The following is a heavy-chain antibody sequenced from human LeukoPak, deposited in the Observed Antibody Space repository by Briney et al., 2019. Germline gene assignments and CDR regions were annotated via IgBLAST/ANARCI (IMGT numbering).Heavy chain of an antibody. D-gene: IGHD5/OR15-5a*01. J-gene: IGHJ5*02. CDR3: ARDVRLRQWHRWFDT. V-gene: IGHV1-18*01. CDR2: NSTYSGNT. Sequence: GSVKVSFKASGYTFTSYDINWVRQAPGREREGVGWNSTYSGNTKYAQKFQGRVTMTTDTSTSTAYMELRSLRSNDTPVCYCARDVRLRQWHRWFDTWGQGNLVTVSS. CDR1: GYTFTSYD.